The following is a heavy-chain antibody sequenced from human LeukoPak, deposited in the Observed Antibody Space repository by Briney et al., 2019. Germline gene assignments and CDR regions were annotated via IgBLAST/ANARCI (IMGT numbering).Heavy chain of an antibody. Sequence: GRSLRLSCAASGFTFSSYGMHWVRQAPGKGLEWVAVISYDGSNKYYADSVKGRFTISRDNSKNTLYLQMNSLRAVDTAVYYCAKDPDSSGYYLYYFDYWGQGTLVTVSS. CDR2: ISYDGSNK. J-gene: IGHJ4*02. CDR1: GFTFSSYG. D-gene: IGHD3-22*01. CDR3: AKDPDSSGYYLYYFDY. V-gene: IGHV3-30*18.